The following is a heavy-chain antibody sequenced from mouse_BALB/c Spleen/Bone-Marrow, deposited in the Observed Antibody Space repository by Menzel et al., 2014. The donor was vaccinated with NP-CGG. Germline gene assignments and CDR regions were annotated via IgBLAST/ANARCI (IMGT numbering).Heavy chain of an antibody. CDR3: ARQGNDYAAWFAY. D-gene: IGHD2-4*01. J-gene: IGHJ3*01. CDR1: GFTFSDYY. CDR2: ISDGGSYT. V-gene: IGHV5-4*02. Sequence: EVHLVESGGGLVKPGGSLKLSCAASGFTFSDYYMYWVRQTPEKRLEWVATISDGGSYTYYPDSVKGRFTISRDNAKNNLYLQMSSLKSEDTAMYYCARQGNDYAAWFAYWGQGTLVTVSA.